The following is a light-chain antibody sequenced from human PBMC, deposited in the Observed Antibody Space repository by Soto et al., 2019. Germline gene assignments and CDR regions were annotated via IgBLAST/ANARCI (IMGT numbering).Light chain of an antibody. CDR1: QSISSW. V-gene: IGKV1-5*03. CDR2: KAS. CDR3: QQYSSYSGT. Sequence: DIQMTQSPSTLSASVGDRVTITCRASQSISSWLAWYQQKPGEAPKVLIYKASILESGVPSRFSGSGSGAEFTFIISSLQYGDFPIYYCQQYSSYSGTFGGGTKVEIK. J-gene: IGKJ4*01.